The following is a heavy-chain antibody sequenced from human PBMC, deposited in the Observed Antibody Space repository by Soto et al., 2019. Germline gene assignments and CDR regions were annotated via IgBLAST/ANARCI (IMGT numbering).Heavy chain of an antibody. CDR3: ARGSGSSHLYYFDY. Sequence: EVQLLESGGGLVQPGGSLRLSCAASGFTFSSYAMSWVRQAPGKGLEWVSAISGSGGSTYYADSVKGRFTISRDNSNNTLYLQMNSLRAEDTAVYYCARGSGSSHLYYFDYWGQGTLVTVSS. V-gene: IGHV3-23*01. CDR1: GFTFSSYA. J-gene: IGHJ4*02. D-gene: IGHD1-26*01. CDR2: ISGSGGST.